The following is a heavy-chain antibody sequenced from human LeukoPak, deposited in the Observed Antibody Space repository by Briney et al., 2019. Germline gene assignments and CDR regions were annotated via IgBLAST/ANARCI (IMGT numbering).Heavy chain of an antibody. V-gene: IGHV1-46*03. CDR2: INPSSGST. J-gene: IGHJ4*02. Sequence: AXVKVSCKASGYTLTRYYMHWVRQAPGQGLEWMGTINPSSGSTMYAQKFQGRVTMTRDTSTSTVYMEVSSLRSGDTAVYYCARDRGGVVSPSDYWGQGTLVTVSS. D-gene: IGHD3-10*01. CDR1: GYTLTRYY. CDR3: ARDRGGVVSPSDY.